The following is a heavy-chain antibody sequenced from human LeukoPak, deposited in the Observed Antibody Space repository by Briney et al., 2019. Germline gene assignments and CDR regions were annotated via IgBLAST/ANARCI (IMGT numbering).Heavy chain of an antibody. J-gene: IGHJ5*02. CDR2: DYYSGST. D-gene: IGHD3-22*01. CDR1: GDSISSSSYY. CDR3: ARSYYDSSGYQNNWFDP. Sequence: PSETLSLTCTVSGDSISSSSYYWGWIRQPPGKGLEWIGSDYYSGSTYYNPSLKSRVTISVDTSKNQFSLKLSSVTAADTAVYYCARSYYDSSGYQNNWFDPWGQGTLVTVSA. V-gene: IGHV4-39*01.